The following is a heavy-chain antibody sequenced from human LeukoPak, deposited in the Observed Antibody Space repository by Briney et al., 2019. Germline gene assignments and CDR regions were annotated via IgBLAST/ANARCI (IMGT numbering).Heavy chain of an antibody. CDR3: ARDGRDFWSGFYQIDAFDI. CDR2: INHSGSS. Sequence: SETLSVTCAVYGGSFSGYYWSWIRQPPGKGLEWIGEINHSGSSNYNPSLKSRVTISVDTSKNQFSLKLSSVTAADTAVYYCARDGRDFWSGFYQIDAFDIWGQGTMVTVSS. CDR1: GGSFSGYY. V-gene: IGHV4-34*01. D-gene: IGHD3-3*01. J-gene: IGHJ3*02.